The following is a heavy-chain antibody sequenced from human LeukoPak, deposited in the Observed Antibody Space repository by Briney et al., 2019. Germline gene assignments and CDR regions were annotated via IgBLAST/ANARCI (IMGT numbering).Heavy chain of an antibody. CDR1: GFTFSSYA. D-gene: IGHD6-19*01. CDR2: ISGSGGST. CDR3: AKAVRGGWSRMFDY. V-gene: IGHV3-23*01. Sequence: PGGSLRLSCAASGFTFSSYAMSWVRQAPGKGLEWVLAISGSGGSTYYADSVKGRFTISRDNSKNTLYLQMNSLRAEDTAVYYCAKAVRGGWSRMFDYWGQGTLVTVSS. J-gene: IGHJ4*02.